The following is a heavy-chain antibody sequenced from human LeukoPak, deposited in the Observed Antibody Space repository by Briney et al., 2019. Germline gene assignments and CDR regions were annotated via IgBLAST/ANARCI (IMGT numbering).Heavy chain of an antibody. CDR3: ARQAPIDGFDY. J-gene: IGHJ4*02. V-gene: IGHV4-59*01. CDR1: GGSISSYY. CDR2: IYYSGST. D-gene: IGHD5-24*01. Sequence: SETLSLTCTVSGGSISSYYWSWIRQPPGKGLEWIGYIYYSGSTNYNPSLKSRVTISVDTSKTQFSLKLSSVTAPDTAVYYCARQAPIDGFDYWGQGTLITVSS.